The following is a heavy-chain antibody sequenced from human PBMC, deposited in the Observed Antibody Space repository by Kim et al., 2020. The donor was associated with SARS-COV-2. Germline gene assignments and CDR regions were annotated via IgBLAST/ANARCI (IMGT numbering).Heavy chain of an antibody. V-gene: IGHV5-51*01. J-gene: IGHJ1*01. CDR2: IYPGDSNT. CDR1: GYSFTTYW. Sequence: GESLKISCKGSGYSFTTYWIGWVRQMPGKGLEWMGIIYPGDSNTRYSPSFQGQITMSVDKSTNTAYLQWSSLKASDSAMYYCASQIPDSRWAESCQHWGQGTLVTVSS. CDR3: ASQIPDSRWAESCQH. D-gene: IGHD6-13*01.